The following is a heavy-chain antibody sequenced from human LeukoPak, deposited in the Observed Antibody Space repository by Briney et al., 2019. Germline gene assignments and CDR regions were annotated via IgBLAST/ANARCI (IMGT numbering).Heavy chain of an antibody. Sequence: GGSLRLSCAASGFTFSSCSMNWVRQAPGKGLEWVSSISSSSSYIYYADSVKGRFTVSRDNAKNSLYLQMNSLRAEDTAVYYCARRGSDDAFDIWGQGTMVTVSS. D-gene: IGHD2-15*01. V-gene: IGHV3-21*01. J-gene: IGHJ3*02. CDR3: ARRGSDDAFDI. CDR2: ISSSSSYI. CDR1: GFTFSSCS.